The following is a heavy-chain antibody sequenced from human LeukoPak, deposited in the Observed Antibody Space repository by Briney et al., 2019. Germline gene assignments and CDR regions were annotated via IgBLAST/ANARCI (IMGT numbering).Heavy chain of an antibody. D-gene: IGHD1-26*01. V-gene: IGHV3-21*01. CDR2: ISSSSSYI. J-gene: IGHJ4*02. CDR3: ARDEVGATEFDY. CDR1: GFTFSSYS. Sequence: GGSLRLSCAASGFTFSSYSMNWVRQAPGKGLEWVSSISSSSSYIYYADSVKGRFTIPRDNAKNSLYLQMNSLRAEDTAVYYCARDEVGATEFDYWGQGTLVTVSS.